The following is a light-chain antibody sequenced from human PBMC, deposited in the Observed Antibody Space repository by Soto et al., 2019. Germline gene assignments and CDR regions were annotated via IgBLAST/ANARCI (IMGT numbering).Light chain of an antibody. CDR2: DAS. CDR1: QSVCSY. CDR3: QQRSNWPPVT. V-gene: IGKV3-11*01. Sequence: EIVLTQSPATLSLSPGERTPLSCRASQSVCSYLAWYQQKPGQAPRLLIYDASNRATGIPARFSGSGSGTDFTLTISSLEPEDFAIYYCQQRSNWPPVTFGGGTKVEIK. J-gene: IGKJ4*01.